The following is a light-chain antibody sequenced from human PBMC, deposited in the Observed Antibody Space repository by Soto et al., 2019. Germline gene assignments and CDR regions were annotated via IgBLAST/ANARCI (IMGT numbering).Light chain of an antibody. CDR3: QQYDNWPIT. V-gene: IGKV3-15*01. Sequence: TPSPAALSESPGESALLSCRASQSININLAWYQQKSGQAPRLLIYGASTRATGLPARFSGSGSGTEFTLIISSLQSEDSAVYCCQQYDNWPITFGQGTRLEIK. J-gene: IGKJ5*01. CDR1: QSININ. CDR2: GAS.